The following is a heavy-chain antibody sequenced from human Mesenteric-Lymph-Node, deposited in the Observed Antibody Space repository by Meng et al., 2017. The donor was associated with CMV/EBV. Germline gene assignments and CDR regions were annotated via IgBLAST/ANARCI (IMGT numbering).Heavy chain of an antibody. D-gene: IGHD2-2*01. J-gene: IGHJ4*02. CDR3: ARERVPAAILDY. V-gene: IGHV3-74*01. CDR2: INSDGSST. CDR1: GFTFSSYW. Sequence: GESLKISCAASGFTFSSYWMHWVRQAPGKGLVWVSRINSDGSSTSYADSVKGRFTISRDNAKNSLYLQMNSLRAEDTAVYYCARERVPAAILDYWGQGTLVTVSS.